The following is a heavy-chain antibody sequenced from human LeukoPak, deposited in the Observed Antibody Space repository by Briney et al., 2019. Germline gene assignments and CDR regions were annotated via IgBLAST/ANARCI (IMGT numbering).Heavy chain of an antibody. D-gene: IGHD3-9*01. J-gene: IGHJ3*02. Sequence: PGGSLRLSCAASGFTFSSYSMNWVRQAPGKGLEWVSSISSSSSYIYYADSVKGRFTISRDNAKDSLYLQMNSLRAEDTAVYYCARTANYDILTGYHHDAFDIWGQGTMVTVSS. CDR2: ISSSSSYI. CDR1: GFTFSSYS. CDR3: ARTANYDILTGYHHDAFDI. V-gene: IGHV3-21*01.